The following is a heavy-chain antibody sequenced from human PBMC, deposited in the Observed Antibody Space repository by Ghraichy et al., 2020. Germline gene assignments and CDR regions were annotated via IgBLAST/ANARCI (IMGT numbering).Heavy chain of an antibody. J-gene: IGHJ6*02. CDR1: GFTFSSYW. V-gene: IGHV3-74*01. Sequence: GGSLRLSCAASGFTFSSYWMHWVRQAPGKGLVWVSRINSDGSSTSYADSVKGRFTISRDNAKNTLYLQMNSLRAEDTAVYYCARETQKVYDYVWGSWIYYYGMDVWGQGTTVTVSS. CDR2: INSDGSST. D-gene: IGHD3-16*01. CDR3: ARETQKVYDYVWGSWIYYYGMDV.